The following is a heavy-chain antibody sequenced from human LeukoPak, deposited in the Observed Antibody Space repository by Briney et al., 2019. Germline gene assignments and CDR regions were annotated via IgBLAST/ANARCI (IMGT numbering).Heavy chain of an antibody. CDR2: MNSDGSST. J-gene: IGHJ1*01. Sequence: AGSLRLSCAASGFTFSSHWMYWVRQAPGKGLVWVSRMNSDGSSTSYADSVKGRFTISRDNAKNTLYLQVNSLRVEDTAVYYCASPQSGDYGALYFQHWGQGTLVTVSS. CDR3: ASPQSGDYGALYFQH. D-gene: IGHD4-17*01. CDR1: GFTFSSHW. V-gene: IGHV3-74*01.